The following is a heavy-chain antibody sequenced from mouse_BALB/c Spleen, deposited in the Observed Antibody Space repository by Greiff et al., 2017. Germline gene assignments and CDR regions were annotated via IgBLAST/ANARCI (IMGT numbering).Heavy chain of an antibody. J-gene: IGHJ2*01. D-gene: IGHD2-12*01. Sequence: EVQRVESGGGLVQPGGSLRLSCATSGFTFTDYYMSWVRQPPGKALEWLGFIRNKANGYTTEYSASVKGRFTISRDNSQSILYLQMNTLRAEDSATYYCARLRPYFDYWGQGTTLTVSS. V-gene: IGHV7-3*02. CDR3: ARLRPYFDY. CDR2: IRNKANGYTT. CDR1: GFTFTDYY.